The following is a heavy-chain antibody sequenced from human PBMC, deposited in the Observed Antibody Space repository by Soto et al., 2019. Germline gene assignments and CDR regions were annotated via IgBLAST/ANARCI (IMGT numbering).Heavy chain of an antibody. CDR2: IIPIFGTA. J-gene: IGHJ6*02. CDR1: GGTFSSYA. V-gene: IGHV1-69*13. CDR3: ARSPRVDIVATISYYYYGMDV. D-gene: IGHD5-12*01. Sequence: ASVKVSCKASGGTFSSYAISWVRQAPGQGLEWMGGIIPIFGTANYAQKFQGRVTITADESTSTAYMELSSLRSEDTAVYYCARSPRVDIVATISYYYYGMDVWGQGTTVTVSS.